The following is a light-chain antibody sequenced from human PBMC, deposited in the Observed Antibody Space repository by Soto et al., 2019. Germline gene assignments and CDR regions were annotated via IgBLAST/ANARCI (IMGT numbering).Light chain of an antibody. CDR2: KVS. CDR1: QSLVHSDGIAY. V-gene: IGKV2-30*02. CDR3: MQGTHWPIT. J-gene: IGKJ5*01. Sequence: DVVITQSPLSLPVTPCQPPSIACRSNQSLVHSDGIAYFSWFQQRPGRSPRRLIYKVSNRDSGVPARFSGSGSGTDFALKISRVEAEDVGVYYCMQGTHWPITFGQGTRLEIK.